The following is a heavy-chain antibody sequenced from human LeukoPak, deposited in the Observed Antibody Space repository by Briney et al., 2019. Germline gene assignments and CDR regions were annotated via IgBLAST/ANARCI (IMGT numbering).Heavy chain of an antibody. Sequence: PSETLSLTCTVSGGSISSSSYYWGWIRQPPGKGLEWIGNIYFRGNTYYNPSLESRVTISIDTSKNQFSLKLNSVTAADTAVYYCARHRYGMDVWGQGTTVTVSS. CDR3: ARHRYGMDV. J-gene: IGHJ6*02. CDR2: IYFRGNT. V-gene: IGHV4-39*01. CDR1: GGSISSSSYY.